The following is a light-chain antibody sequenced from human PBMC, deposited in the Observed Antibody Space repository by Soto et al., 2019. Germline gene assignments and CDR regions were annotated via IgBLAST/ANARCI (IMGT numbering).Light chain of an antibody. J-gene: IGKJ1*01. CDR1: QSVLDSSSGKSY. Sequence: DFVMTQSPDSLAVSLGERATISCKSSQSVLDSSSGKSYLAWYQQKLGQPPRLLIYGASTRESGVPDRFSAGGSGADFTITISSLQDEEVAIYYCQQYYHLWSFGQGTKVEIK. CDR2: GAS. V-gene: IGKV4-1*01. CDR3: QQYYHLWS.